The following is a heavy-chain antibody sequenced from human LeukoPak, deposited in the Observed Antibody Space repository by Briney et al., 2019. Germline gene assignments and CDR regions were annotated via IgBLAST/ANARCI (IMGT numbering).Heavy chain of an antibody. Sequence: ASVKVSCKASGYTFTSYYMHWVRQAPGQGLEWMGIINPSGGSTSYAQKFQGRVTMTRDTSTSTVYMELSSLRSEDTAVYYCARGGYYDSSGYYPMADYWGQGTLVTVSS. CDR3: ARGGYYDSSGYYPMADY. D-gene: IGHD3-22*01. CDR2: INPSGGST. V-gene: IGHV1-46*01. J-gene: IGHJ4*02. CDR1: GYTFTSYY.